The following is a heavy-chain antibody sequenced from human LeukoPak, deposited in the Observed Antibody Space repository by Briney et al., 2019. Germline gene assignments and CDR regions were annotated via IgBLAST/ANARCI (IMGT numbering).Heavy chain of an antibody. CDR3: ARASHRSHDTIYGMDV. J-gene: IGHJ6*02. V-gene: IGHV4-38-2*02. Sequence: PSGTLSLTCTVSGYSISSGYYWGWIRQPPGKGLEWIGSIYHSGSTYYNPSLKSRVTISVDTSKNQFSLKLSSVTAADTAVYYCARASHRSHDTIYGMDVWGQGTTVIVSS. D-gene: IGHD3-9*01. CDR2: IYHSGST. CDR1: GYSISSGYY.